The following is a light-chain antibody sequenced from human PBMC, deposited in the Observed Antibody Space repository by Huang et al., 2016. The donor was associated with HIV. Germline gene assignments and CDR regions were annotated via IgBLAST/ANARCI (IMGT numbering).Light chain of an antibody. Sequence: IHMTQSPASLSASVGDRVTITCRASQAIRNDVGWYQQRRGKAPKLLVSAASHLQSGVPSRVSGSGAGTHFTPTISGLQPEDFATYYCLQTYTYPWTFGQGTKVEI. CDR2: AAS. CDR3: LQTYTYPWT. CDR1: QAIRND. J-gene: IGKJ1*01. V-gene: IGKV1-6*01.